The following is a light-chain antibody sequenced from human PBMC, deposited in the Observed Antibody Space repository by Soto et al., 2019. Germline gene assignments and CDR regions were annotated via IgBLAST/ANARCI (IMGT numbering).Light chain of an antibody. CDR2: VAS. CDR3: QQYNVWPLT. J-gene: IGKJ4*01. V-gene: IGKV3-15*01. CDR1: QSVSRN. Sequence: IVMTQSPATLSVSPGERATLSCRPSQSVSRNLAWYQPKPGQTPKLLIYVASTRATGTPARSSGSGSGTEFTLTISSLQSEDFAVYYCQQYNVWPLTFGGGTKVEFK.